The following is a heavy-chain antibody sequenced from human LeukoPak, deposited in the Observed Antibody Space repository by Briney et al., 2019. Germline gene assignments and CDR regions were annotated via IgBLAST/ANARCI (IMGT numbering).Heavy chain of an antibody. J-gene: IGHJ4*02. Sequence: KTSETLSLTCTVSGGSISSYYWSWIRQPPGKGLEWIGYIYYSGSTNYNPSLKSRVTISVDRSKNQFSLKLSSVTAADTAVYYCARQGTITYAYFDYWSQGTLVTVSS. CDR2: IYYSGST. CDR1: GGSISSYY. D-gene: IGHD2-2*01. CDR3: ARQGTITYAYFDY. V-gene: IGHV4-59*08.